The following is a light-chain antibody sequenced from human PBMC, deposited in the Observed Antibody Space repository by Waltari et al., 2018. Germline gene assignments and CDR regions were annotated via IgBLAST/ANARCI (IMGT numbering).Light chain of an antibody. CDR2: DVT. CDR1: SRDVGGYHQ. J-gene: IGLJ1*01. CDR3: CSYAGSLYL. Sequence: QSALTQPRSLSGSPGPSVTIPCPGASRDVGGYHQLSWYQQHPGKAPKFIIYDVTKRPSGVPDRFSGSKSGNTASLTISGLQAEDEADYYCCSYAGSLYLFGTGTEVTVL. V-gene: IGLV2-11*01.